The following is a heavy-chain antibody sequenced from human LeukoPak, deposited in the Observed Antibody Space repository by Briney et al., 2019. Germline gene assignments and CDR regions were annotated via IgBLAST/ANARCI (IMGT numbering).Heavy chain of an antibody. J-gene: IGHJ3*02. V-gene: IGHV3-48*03. Sequence: GGSLRLSCGASGFTFSSYEMNWVRQAPGKGLEWLSYISGSGDTKYYADSVKGRFTISRDNAKNSLYLQVNSLRAEDTAVYYCARDERVGVMRVRASDIWGQGTMVTVSS. CDR1: GFTFSSYE. CDR2: ISGSGDTK. D-gene: IGHD3-16*01. CDR3: ARDERVGVMRVRASDI.